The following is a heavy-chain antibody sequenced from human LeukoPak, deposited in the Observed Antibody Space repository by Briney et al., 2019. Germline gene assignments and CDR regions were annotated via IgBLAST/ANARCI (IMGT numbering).Heavy chain of an antibody. V-gene: IGHV3-23*01. D-gene: IGHD3-22*01. CDR3: AKDRTATITMIVVVMAFDY. J-gene: IGHJ4*02. CDR1: GFTFSSYA. Sequence: GGSLRLSCAASGFTFSSYAMSWVRQAPGKGLEWVSAISGSGGSTYYADSVKGRFTISRDNSKNTLYLQMNSLRAEDTAVYYCAKDRTATITMIVVVMAFDYWGQGTLVTVSS. CDR2: ISGSGGST.